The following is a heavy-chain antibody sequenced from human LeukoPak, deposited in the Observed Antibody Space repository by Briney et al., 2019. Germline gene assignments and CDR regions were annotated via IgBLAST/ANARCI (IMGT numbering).Heavy chain of an antibody. D-gene: IGHD4-23*01. J-gene: IGHJ4*02. CDR1: GYSISSGYY. Sequence: SETLSLTCTVSGYSISSGYYWGWIRQPPGKGLEWIGGIYHSGSTYYNPSLKSRVTISVDTSKNQFSLKLSSVTAADTAVYYCARGDGYGGQFDYWGQGTLVTVSS. V-gene: IGHV4-38-2*02. CDR3: ARGDGYGGQFDY. CDR2: IYHSGST.